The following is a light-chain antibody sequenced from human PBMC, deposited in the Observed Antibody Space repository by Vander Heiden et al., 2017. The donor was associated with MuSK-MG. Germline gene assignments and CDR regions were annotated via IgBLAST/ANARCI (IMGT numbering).Light chain of an antibody. Sequence: AIRMTQSPSSFSASTGDRVTITCRASQGISSYLAWYQQKPGKAPKLLIYAASTLQSGVPSRFSGSGSGTDFTLTISCLQSEDFATYYCQQYDSYPPYTFGQGTKLXIK. J-gene: IGKJ2*01. V-gene: IGKV1-8*01. CDR2: AAS. CDR1: QGISSY. CDR3: QQYDSYPPYT.